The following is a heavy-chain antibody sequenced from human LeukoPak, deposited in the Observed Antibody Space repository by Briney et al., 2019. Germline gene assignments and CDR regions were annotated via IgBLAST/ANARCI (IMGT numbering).Heavy chain of an antibody. CDR1: GYTLTELS. CDR3: ARGFGWITIFGVEARYFDL. V-gene: IGHV1-24*01. Sequence: GASVKVSCKVSGYTLTELSMHWVRQAPGKGLEWMGGFDPEDGETIYAQKFQGRVTMTEDTSTDTAYMELSSLRSEDTAVYYCARGFGWITIFGVEARYFDLWGRGTLVTVSS. CDR2: FDPEDGET. J-gene: IGHJ2*01. D-gene: IGHD3-3*01.